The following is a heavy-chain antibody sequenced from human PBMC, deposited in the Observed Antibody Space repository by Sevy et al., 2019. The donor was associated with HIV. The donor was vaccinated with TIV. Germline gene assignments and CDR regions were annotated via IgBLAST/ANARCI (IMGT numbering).Heavy chain of an antibody. CDR3: ARVPLYSDSHINDY. V-gene: IGHV3-48*04. CDR2: ISGTGNTI. J-gene: IGHJ4*02. D-gene: IGHD3-22*01. CDR1: GFTFSPYS. Sequence: GGSLRLSCTASGFTFSPYSMNLIRQAPGKGLEWLSYISGTGNTIYYAGSVKGRFTISRDNAKNSLYLQMNSLRAEDTAVYYCARVPLYSDSHINDYWGQGTLVTVSS.